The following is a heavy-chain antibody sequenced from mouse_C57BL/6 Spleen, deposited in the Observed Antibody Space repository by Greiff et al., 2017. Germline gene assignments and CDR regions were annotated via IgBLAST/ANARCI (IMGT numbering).Heavy chain of an antibody. CDR1: GFTFSSYA. CDR3: ARDDDGPFAY. V-gene: IGHV5-4*01. CDR2: ISDGGSYT. D-gene: IGHD2-3*01. J-gene: IGHJ3*01. Sequence: EVHLVESGGGLVKPGGSLKLSCAASGFTFSSYAMSWVRQTPEKRLEWVATISDGGSYTYYPDNVKGRFTISRDNAKNNLYLQMSHLKSEDTAMYYCARDDDGPFAYWGQGTLVTVSA.